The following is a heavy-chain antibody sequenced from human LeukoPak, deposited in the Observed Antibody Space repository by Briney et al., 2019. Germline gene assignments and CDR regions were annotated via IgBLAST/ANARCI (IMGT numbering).Heavy chain of an antibody. CDR3: ARADKKYYDFWSGYSDSGYYFDY. V-gene: IGHV4-61*08. J-gene: IGHJ4*02. CDR1: AGSISSGEYY. D-gene: IGHD3-3*01. CDR2: IYYSGST. Sequence: SETLSLTCTVSAGSISSGEYYWSWIRQPPGKGLEWIGYIYYSGSTNYNPSLKSRVTISVDTSKNQFSLKLSSVTAADTAVYYCARADKKYYDFWSGYSDSGYYFDYWGQGTLVTVSS.